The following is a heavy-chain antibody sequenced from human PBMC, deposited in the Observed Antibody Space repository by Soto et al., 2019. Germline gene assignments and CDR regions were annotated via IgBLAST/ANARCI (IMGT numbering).Heavy chain of an antibody. J-gene: IGHJ3*01. CDR1: GLTISGKKY. D-gene: IGHD1-1*01. V-gene: IGHV3-53*01. CDR2: LYDVDGS. Sequence: LRLSCAAFGLTISGKKYVAWVRQAPGKGLEWVSGLYDVDGSFYADSVRGRFTTSSDSSKTTVYLQMNDLRPDDTAVYYCATWHEREHAYDVWGQGTTVTVSS. CDR3: ATWHEREHAYDV.